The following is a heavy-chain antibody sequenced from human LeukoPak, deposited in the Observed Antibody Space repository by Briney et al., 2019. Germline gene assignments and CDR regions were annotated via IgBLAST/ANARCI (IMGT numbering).Heavy chain of an antibody. Sequence: GGSLRLSCAASRFTFSSYAISWVRQAPGKGLEWVSTISGSAGSTYYADSVKGRFTISRDNSKNTLFLQMNSLRAEDTAVYYCAKFTSSGYYYVGGRDAFDIWGQGTMVTVSS. CDR2: ISGSAGST. CDR1: RFTFSSYA. V-gene: IGHV3-23*01. J-gene: IGHJ3*02. D-gene: IGHD3-22*01. CDR3: AKFTSSGYYYVGGRDAFDI.